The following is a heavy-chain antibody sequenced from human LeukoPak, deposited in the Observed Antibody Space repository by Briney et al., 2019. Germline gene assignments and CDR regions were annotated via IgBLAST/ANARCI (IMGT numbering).Heavy chain of an antibody. J-gene: IGHJ4*02. CDR1: GLRFSDYY. D-gene: IGHD2-21*02. CDR2: ISSSSSYI. CDR3: ARSMTDPIFDY. Sequence: PGGSLRLSCAASGLRFSDYYVSWIRQAPGKGLEWVSSISSSSSYIYYADSVKGRFTISRDNAKNSLYLQMNSLRAEDTAVYYCARSMTDPIFDYWGQGTLVTVSS. V-gene: IGHV3-11*06.